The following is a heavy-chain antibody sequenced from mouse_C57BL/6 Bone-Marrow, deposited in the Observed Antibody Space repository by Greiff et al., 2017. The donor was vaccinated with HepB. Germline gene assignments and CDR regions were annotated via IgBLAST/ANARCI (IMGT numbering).Heavy chain of an antibody. CDR1: GFSLSTSGMG. J-gene: IGHJ2*01. CDR3: ARGRTGTGFDY. D-gene: IGHD4-1*01. CDR2: IYWDDDK. V-gene: IGHV8-12*01. Sequence: QVTLKESGPGILQSSQTLSLTCSFSGFSLSTSGMGVSWIRQPSGKGLEWLAHIYWDDDKRYNPSLKSRLTISKDTSRNQVFLKITSVDTADTATYYCARGRTGTGFDYWGQGTTLTVSS.